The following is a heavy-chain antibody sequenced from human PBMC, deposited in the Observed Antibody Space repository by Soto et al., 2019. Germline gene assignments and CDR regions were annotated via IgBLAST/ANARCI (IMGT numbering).Heavy chain of an antibody. J-gene: IGHJ5*02. CDR3: ASSRPFMVRGVIRSRPRWFAP. D-gene: IGHD3-10*01. Sequence: PSETLSLTCAVYGGSFSGYYWSWIRQPPGKGLEWIGEINHSGSTNYNPSLKSRVTISVDTSKNQFSLKLSSVTAADTAVYYCASSRPFMVRGVIRSRPRWFAPWGKGTLVTVSS. CDR1: GGSFSGYY. V-gene: IGHV4-34*01. CDR2: INHSGST.